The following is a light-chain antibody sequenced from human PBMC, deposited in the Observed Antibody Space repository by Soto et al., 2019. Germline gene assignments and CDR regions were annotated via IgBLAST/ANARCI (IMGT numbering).Light chain of an antibody. V-gene: IGKV1-27*01. CDR3: LKYNTAPLT. CDR1: QGIGNY. J-gene: IGKJ4*01. CDR2: AAS. Sequence: DIQMTQSPSSLSASVGDRVTISCRASQGIGNYLAWYQQKPGKVPRPLIYAASTLQSGVPSRFSGSASGADFTLTISSLQLEDVATYYCLKYNTAPLTFGGGTKVELK.